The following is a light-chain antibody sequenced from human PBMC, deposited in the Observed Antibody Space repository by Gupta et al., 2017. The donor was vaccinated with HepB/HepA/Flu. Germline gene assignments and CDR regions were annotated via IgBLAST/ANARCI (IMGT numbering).Light chain of an antibody. J-gene: IGKJ5*01. CDR3: QQDNNWLIT. CDR1: QSVSNN. CDR2: GAS. V-gene: IGKV3-15*01. Sequence: EIVMTQSPATLSVSPGERATLSCRTSQSVSNNLAWYQQKPGQAPRLLIYGASTRTTGIPARFSGAGSGTQFTLTISSLQSEDFAVYYCQQDNNWLITSGQGTRLEIK.